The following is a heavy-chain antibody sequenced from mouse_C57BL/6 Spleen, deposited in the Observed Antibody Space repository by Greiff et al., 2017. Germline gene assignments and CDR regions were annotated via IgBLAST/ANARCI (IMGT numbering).Heavy chain of an antibody. Sequence: VQLVESGPGLVQPSQSLSITCTVSGFSLTSYGVHWVRQSPGKGLEWLGVIWSGGSTDYNAAFISRLSISKDNSKSQVFFKMNSLQADDTTIYYCARELGRRGYFDYWGQGTTLTVSS. CDR2: IWSGGST. J-gene: IGHJ2*01. CDR3: ARELGRRGYFDY. CDR1: GFSLTSYG. D-gene: IGHD4-1*01. V-gene: IGHV2-2*01.